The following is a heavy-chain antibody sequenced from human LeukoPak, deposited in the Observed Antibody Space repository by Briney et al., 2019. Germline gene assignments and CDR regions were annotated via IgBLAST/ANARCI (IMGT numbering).Heavy chain of an antibody. Sequence: GGSLRLSCAASGSTFSSYSMNWVRQAPGKGLEWVSSISSSSSYIYYADSVKGRFTISRDNAKNSLYLQMNSLRAEDTAVYYCARTYDSSGYYPDYWGQGTLVTVSS. D-gene: IGHD3-22*01. CDR2: ISSSSSYI. V-gene: IGHV3-21*04. J-gene: IGHJ4*02. CDR1: GSTFSSYS. CDR3: ARTYDSSGYYPDY.